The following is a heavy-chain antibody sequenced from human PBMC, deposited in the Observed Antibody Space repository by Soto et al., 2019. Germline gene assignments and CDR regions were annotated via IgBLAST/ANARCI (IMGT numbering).Heavy chain of an antibody. CDR1: GGSVSSGSYY. Sequence: SETLSLTCTVSGGSVSSGSYYWSWIRQPPGKGLEWIGYIYYSGSTNYSPSLKSRVTISVDTSKNQFSLKLSSVTAADTAVYYCERGQTKYVWGSPFDYWGQGTLVTVSS. CDR2: IYYSGST. D-gene: IGHD3-16*01. V-gene: IGHV4-61*01. J-gene: IGHJ4*02. CDR3: ERGQTKYVWGSPFDY.